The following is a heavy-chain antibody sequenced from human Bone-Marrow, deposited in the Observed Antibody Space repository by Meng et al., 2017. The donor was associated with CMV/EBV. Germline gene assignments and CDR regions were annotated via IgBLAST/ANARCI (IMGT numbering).Heavy chain of an antibody. CDR1: GFTSSSYS. Sequence: GGSLRLSCAASGFTSSSYSMNWVRQAPGKGLEWVSSISSSSSYIYYADSVKGRFTISRDNSKNSLYLQMNSLRAEDTALYYCAKGYDNYYYYGMDVWGQGTTVTVSS. J-gene: IGHJ6*02. CDR3: AKGYDNYYYYGMDV. D-gene: IGHD5-12*01. V-gene: IGHV3-21*04. CDR2: ISSSSSYI.